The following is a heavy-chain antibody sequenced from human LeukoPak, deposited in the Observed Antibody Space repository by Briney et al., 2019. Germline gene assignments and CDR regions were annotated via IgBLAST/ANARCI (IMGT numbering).Heavy chain of an antibody. CDR2: IATGSHFT. D-gene: IGHD6-25*01. CDR1: GFSFSDHH. Sequence: PGGSPRLSCVASGFSFSDHHMTWIRQAPGKGLEWLSYIATGSHFTKFADSVRGRFTISRDDARNSLYLQLNNLRADDTAVYYCARDLAADKRALDVWGQGTTVIVSS. V-gene: IGHV3-11*05. CDR3: ARDLAADKRALDV. J-gene: IGHJ6*02.